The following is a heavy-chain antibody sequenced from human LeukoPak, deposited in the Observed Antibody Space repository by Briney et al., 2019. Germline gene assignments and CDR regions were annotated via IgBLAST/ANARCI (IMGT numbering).Heavy chain of an antibody. CDR1: GYTFTSYA. CDR3: ARSQGQCSGGSCYLYYYYYYGMDV. J-gene: IGHJ6*02. D-gene: IGHD2-15*01. V-gene: IGHV7-4-1*02. CDR2: INTNTGNP. Sequence: GASVKVSCKASGYTFTSYAMNWVRQAPGQGLEWMGWINTNTGNPTYAQGFTGRFVFSLDTPVSTAYLQISSLKAEDTAVYYCARSQGQCSGGSCYLYYYYYYGMDVWGQGTTATVSS.